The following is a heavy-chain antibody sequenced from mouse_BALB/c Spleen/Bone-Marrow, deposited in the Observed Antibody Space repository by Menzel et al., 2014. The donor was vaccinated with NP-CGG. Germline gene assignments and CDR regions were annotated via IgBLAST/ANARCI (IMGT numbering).Heavy chain of an antibody. CDR1: GYTFTSYW. D-gene: IGHD2-14*01. Sequence: QLQQSGAELVKPGASVKLSCKASGYTFTSYWMHWVKQRPGQGLEWIGEINPSNGRTNYNEKFKSKATLTVDKSSSTAYMQLSSLTSEDSAVYYCARGGRYDERTWFAYWGQGTLVTVSA. V-gene: IGHV1S81*02. CDR2: INPSNGRT. CDR3: ARGGRYDERTWFAY. J-gene: IGHJ3*01.